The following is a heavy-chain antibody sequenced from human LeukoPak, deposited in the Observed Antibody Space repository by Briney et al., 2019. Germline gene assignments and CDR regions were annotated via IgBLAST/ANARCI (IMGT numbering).Heavy chain of an antibody. CDR2: IKSKTDGGTT. V-gene: IGHV3-15*07. J-gene: IGHJ4*02. CDR3: TTELAYCGGDCYWDKYYFDY. CDR1: GFTFSNAW. D-gene: IGHD2-21*02. Sequence: GGSLRLSCAASGFTFSNAWMNWVHQAPGKGLEWVGRIKSKTDGGTTDYAAPVKGRFTISRDDSKNTLYLQMNSLKTEDTAVYYCTTELAYCGGDCYWDKYYFDYWGQGTLVTVSS.